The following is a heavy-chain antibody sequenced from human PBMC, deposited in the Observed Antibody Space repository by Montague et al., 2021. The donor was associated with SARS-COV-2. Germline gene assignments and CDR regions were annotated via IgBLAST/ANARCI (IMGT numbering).Heavy chain of an antibody. V-gene: IGHV4-59*02. Sequence: SETLSLTCIVSGRSVRSYYWSWIRQPPGKGLEWIGYIYDSGSTNYNPSXXSRVTISVDTSKNQFSLKLSSVTAADTAVYYCARENTVTTFGGPYYIDSWGQETLFTVSA. J-gene: IGHJ4*02. D-gene: IGHD3-10*02. CDR3: ARENTVTTFGGPYYIDS. CDR2: IYDSGST. CDR1: GRSVRSYY.